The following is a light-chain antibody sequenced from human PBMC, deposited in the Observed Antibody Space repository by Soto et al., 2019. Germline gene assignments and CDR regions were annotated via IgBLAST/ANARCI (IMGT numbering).Light chain of an antibody. Sequence: QSALTQPPSASGSPGQSVTISCTGTSRDVGGYNYVSWYQQHPDKAPKLMIFEVSKRPSGVPDRFSGSKSGNTASLTVSGLQVEDEADYYCSSYAGSNNWVFGGGTKLTVL. CDR3: SSYAGSNNWV. V-gene: IGLV2-8*01. CDR1: SRDVGGYNY. J-gene: IGLJ3*02. CDR2: EVS.